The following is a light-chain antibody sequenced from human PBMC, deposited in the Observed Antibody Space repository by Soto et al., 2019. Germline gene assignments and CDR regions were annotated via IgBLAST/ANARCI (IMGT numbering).Light chain of an antibody. CDR1: SSDLGGLNY. CDR2: KVD. Sequence: QSALTQPASVSGSPGQSITIPCSGRSSDLGGLNYVSWYQQHPGKVPKLIIYKVDNRPSGISDRFSASKSGNTASLTISGLQAEDEAHYYCSSYTTVPSPQWVFAGGTQLTVL. CDR3: SSYTTVPSPQWV. J-gene: IGLJ3*02. V-gene: IGLV2-14*01.